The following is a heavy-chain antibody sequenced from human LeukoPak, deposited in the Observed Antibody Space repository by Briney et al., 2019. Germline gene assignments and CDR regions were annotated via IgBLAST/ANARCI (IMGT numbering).Heavy chain of an antibody. D-gene: IGHD3-3*01. Sequence: GASVKVSCKASGGTFSSYAISWVRQAPGQGLEWMGGIIPIFGTANYAQKVQGRVTITTDESTSTAYMELSSLRSEDTAVYYCARGNTIFGVVTQSENYMDVWGKGTTVTVSS. CDR3: ARGNTIFGVVTQSENYMDV. J-gene: IGHJ6*03. V-gene: IGHV1-69*05. CDR2: IIPIFGTA. CDR1: GGTFSSYA.